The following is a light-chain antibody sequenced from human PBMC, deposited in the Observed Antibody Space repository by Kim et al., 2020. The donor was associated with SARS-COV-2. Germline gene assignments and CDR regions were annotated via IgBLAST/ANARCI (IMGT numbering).Light chain of an antibody. CDR3: TSYAGRVM. V-gene: IGLV2-8*01. J-gene: IGLJ3*02. CDR1: SSDVGDYNF. Sequence: SPGQSVTISCTGTSSDVGDYNFGSWYQHHPGKAPQRMIYDGTKRASGVPDRFSGSKSGNTASLTVSGLQAEDEADYYCTSYAGRVMFGGGTQLTVL. CDR2: DGT.